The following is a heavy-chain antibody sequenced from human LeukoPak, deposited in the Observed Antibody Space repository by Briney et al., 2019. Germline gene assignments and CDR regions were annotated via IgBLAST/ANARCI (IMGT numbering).Heavy chain of an antibody. CDR2: INPRNGAT. Sequence: ASVKVSCKASGYTFTNCYIHWVRQAPGQGPDWMGYINPRNGATSYSQKFQGRLTFTRDSSISTAYMEVSSLKSDDTALYYCARDPRDTGGSYDSWGQGTLLTVSS. CDR3: ARDPRDTGGSYDS. V-gene: IGHV1-2*02. J-gene: IGHJ5*01. D-gene: IGHD2-8*02. CDR1: GYTFTNCY.